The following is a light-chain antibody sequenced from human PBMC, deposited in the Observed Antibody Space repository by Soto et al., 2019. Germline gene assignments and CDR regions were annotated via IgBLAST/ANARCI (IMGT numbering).Light chain of an antibody. V-gene: IGKV1-12*02. Sequence: DIQMTQSPSSVSASVGDRVTINCRASQGISRWLAWYQQKSGKAPKLLIYAASSLQSGVPSRFSGSGSGTDFTLTISSQQPEDFATYYCQQANSFSSLTFGGGTKVEIK. CDR3: QQANSFSSLT. CDR1: QGISRW. CDR2: AAS. J-gene: IGKJ4*02.